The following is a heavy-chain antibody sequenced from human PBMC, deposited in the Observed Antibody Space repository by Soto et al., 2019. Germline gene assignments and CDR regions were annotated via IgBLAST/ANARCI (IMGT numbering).Heavy chain of an antibody. Sequence: QITLKESGPTLVKPTQTLTLTCTFSGFSLSTSGVGVGWIRQPPGKALEWLALIYWDDDRLYSPSLKSRITINKDTSKNQVVLTMTNMDPVDTATYYCAHRPAYCSGGSCYSGFDYWGQGTLVTVSS. D-gene: IGHD2-15*01. CDR3: AHRPAYCSGGSCYSGFDY. V-gene: IGHV2-5*02. J-gene: IGHJ4*02. CDR1: GFSLSTSGVG. CDR2: IYWDDDR.